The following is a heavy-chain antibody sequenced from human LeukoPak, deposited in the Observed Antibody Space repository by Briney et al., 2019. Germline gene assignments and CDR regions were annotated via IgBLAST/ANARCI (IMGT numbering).Heavy chain of an antibody. Sequence: GGSLRLSCAISGFSFSSYGMHWVRQAPGKGLEWVAVISYDGSNKCHADSVKGRFTISRDNSKSSLFLQMNSLRAEDTAVYYCAKSAAITMIVVVEIDYWGQGTLVTVSS. CDR3: AKSAAITMIVVVEIDY. CDR2: ISYDGSNK. D-gene: IGHD3-22*01. V-gene: IGHV3-30*18. J-gene: IGHJ4*02. CDR1: GFSFSSYG.